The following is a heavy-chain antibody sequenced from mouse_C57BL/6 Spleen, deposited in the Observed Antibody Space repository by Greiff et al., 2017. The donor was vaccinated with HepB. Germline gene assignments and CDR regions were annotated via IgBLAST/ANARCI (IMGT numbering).Heavy chain of an antibody. V-gene: IGHV7-3*01. J-gene: IGHJ1*03. CDR1: GFTFTDYY. D-gene: IGHD3-2*02. Sequence: EVQGVESGGGLVQPGGSLSLSCAASGFTFTDYYMSWVRQPPGKALEWLGFIRNKANGYTTEYSASVKGRFTISRDNSQSILYLQMNALRAEDSATYYCARRGYGGYFDVWGTGTTVTVSS. CDR3: ARRGYGGYFDV. CDR2: IRNKANGYTT.